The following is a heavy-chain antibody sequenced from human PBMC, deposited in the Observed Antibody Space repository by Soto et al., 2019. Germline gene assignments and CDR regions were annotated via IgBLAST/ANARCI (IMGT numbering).Heavy chain of an antibody. J-gene: IGHJ5*02. CDR1: GFTFSSYA. CDR2: ISGSGGST. D-gene: IGHD3-10*01. CDR3: AKGAHYYGSGSYPHWFDP. V-gene: IGHV3-23*01. Sequence: GGSLRLSCAASGFTFSSYAMSWVRQAPGKGLEWVSAISGSGGSTYYADSVKGRFTISRDNSKNTLYLQMNSLRAEDTAVYYCAKGAHYYGSGSYPHWFDPWGQGTLVTVSS.